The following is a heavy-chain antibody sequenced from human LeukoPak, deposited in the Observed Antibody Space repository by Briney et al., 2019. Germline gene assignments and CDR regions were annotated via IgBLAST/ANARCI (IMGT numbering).Heavy chain of an antibody. Sequence: PGGSLRLSCAGSGFTFSSYTMSWVRQAPGKGLEWISSISSSSSYNYYADPAKGRFTISRDNAKRSLVLQMNSLRAEDSAVYYCARDAGRRVGSITTAFDYWGPGTLVTVSS. CDR1: GFTFSSYT. CDR3: ARDAGRRVGSITTAFDY. V-gene: IGHV3-21*01. D-gene: IGHD1-26*01. J-gene: IGHJ4*02. CDR2: ISSSSSYN.